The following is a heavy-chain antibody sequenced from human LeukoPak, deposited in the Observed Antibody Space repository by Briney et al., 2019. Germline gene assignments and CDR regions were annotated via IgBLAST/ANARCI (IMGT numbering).Heavy chain of an antibody. CDR2: INPNSGGT. CDR1: GYTFTGYY. J-gene: IGHJ5*02. V-gene: IGHV1-2*02. D-gene: IGHD3-10*01. Sequence: GASVKVSCKASGYTFTGYYMHWVRQAPGQGLEWMGWINPNSGGTNYAQKFQGRVTMTRDTSISTAYMELSRLRSDDTAVYYCARARTTMVRGVGLDWFDPWGQGTLVTVSS. CDR3: ARARTTMVRGVGLDWFDP.